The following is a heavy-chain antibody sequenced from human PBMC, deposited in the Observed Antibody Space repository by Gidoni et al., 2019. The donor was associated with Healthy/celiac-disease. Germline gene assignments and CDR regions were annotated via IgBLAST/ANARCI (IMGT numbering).Heavy chain of an antibody. V-gene: IGHV4-59*01. Sequence: QVQLQESGPGLVKPSETLSLTCPVSGGSISSYYWSWIRQPPGKGLEWIGYIYYSGSTNYNPSLKSRVTISVDTSKNQFSLKLSSVTAADTAVYYCARTIVVVVAATPVAWFDPWGQGTLVTVSS. D-gene: IGHD2-15*01. CDR1: GGSISSYY. CDR2: IYYSGST. CDR3: ARTIVVVVAATPVAWFDP. J-gene: IGHJ5*02.